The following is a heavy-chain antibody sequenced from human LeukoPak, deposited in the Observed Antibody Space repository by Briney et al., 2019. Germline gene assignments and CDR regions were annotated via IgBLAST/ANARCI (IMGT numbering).Heavy chain of an antibody. CDR3: ARAVYSSSSGVVRGSSYFDY. D-gene: IGHD6-6*01. CDR2: INPNSGGT. Sequence: GASVKVSCKASGYTFTGYYMHWVRQAPGQGLEWMGWINPNSGGTNYAQKFQGRVTMTRDTSISTAYMELSRLRSEDTAVYYCARAVYSSSSGVVRGSSYFDYWGQGTLVTVSS. CDR1: GYTFTGYY. V-gene: IGHV1-2*02. J-gene: IGHJ4*02.